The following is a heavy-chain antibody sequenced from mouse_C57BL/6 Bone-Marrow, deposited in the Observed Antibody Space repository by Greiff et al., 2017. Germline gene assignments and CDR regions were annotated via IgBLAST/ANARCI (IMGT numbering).Heavy chain of an antibody. CDR2: IYPGDGDT. Sequence: VQRVESGAELVKPGASVKISCKASGYAFSSYWMNWVKQRPGKGLEWIGQIYPGDGDTNYNGKFKGKATLTADKSSSTAYMQLSSLTSEDSAVYFCARSTTTVVARDYFDYWGQGTTLTVSS. CDR3: ARSTTTVVARDYFDY. CDR1: GYAFSSYW. J-gene: IGHJ2*01. V-gene: IGHV1-80*01. D-gene: IGHD1-1*01.